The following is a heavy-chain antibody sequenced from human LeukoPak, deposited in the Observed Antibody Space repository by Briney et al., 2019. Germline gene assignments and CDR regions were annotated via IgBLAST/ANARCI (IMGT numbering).Heavy chain of an antibody. V-gene: IGHV4-38-2*01. Sequence: SETLSLTCAVSGYSISTGYYWGWIRQPPGKGLEVIGSIYHSGNTYYNPSLKSRFTISVDTSKNQFSLKLSSLTAADTAVYYCARHSYTGSSWFFDYWGQGTLVTVSS. CDR2: IYHSGNT. CDR1: GYSISTGYY. D-gene: IGHD1-26*01. J-gene: IGHJ4*02. CDR3: ARHSYTGSSWFFDY.